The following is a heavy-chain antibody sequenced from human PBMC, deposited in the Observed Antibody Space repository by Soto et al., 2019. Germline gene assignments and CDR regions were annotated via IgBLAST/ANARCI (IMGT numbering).Heavy chain of an antibody. Sequence: QVQLVQSGAEVKKPGSSVKVSCKASGGTFSSYAISWVRQAPGQGLEWMGGIIPIFGTANYAQKLQGRVTITADESTSTVYRELTSLRSEVTAVYYCAGGRSGWYTYDYWGHVTLAAVAS. J-gene: IGHJ4*01. CDR1: GGTFSSYA. V-gene: IGHV1-69*12. CDR2: IIPIFGTA. D-gene: IGHD6-19*01. CDR3: AGGRSGWYTYDY.